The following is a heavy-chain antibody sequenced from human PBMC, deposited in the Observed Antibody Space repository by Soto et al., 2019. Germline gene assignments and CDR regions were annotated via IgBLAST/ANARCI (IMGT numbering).Heavy chain of an antibody. D-gene: IGHD3-9*01. CDR3: AKGAMEYYDILTGYYMGFDY. CDR2: ISYDGSNK. CDR1: GFTFSSYG. J-gene: IGHJ4*02. Sequence: PGGSLRLSCAASGFTFSSYGMHWVRQAPGKGLEWVAVISYDGSNKYYADSVKGRFTISRDNSKNTLYLQMNSLRAEDTAVYYCAKGAMEYYDILTGYYMGFDYWGQGTLVTVSS. V-gene: IGHV3-30*18.